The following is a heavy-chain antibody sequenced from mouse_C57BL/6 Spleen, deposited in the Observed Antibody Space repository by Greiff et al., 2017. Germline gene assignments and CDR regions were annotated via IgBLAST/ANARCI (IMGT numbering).Heavy chain of an antibody. Sequence: VMLVESGAELVQPGASVKISCKASGFAFSNYWMNWVRQRPGKGLEWIGQIYHGDGATNYNGKFKGKATMTADKSSSIAYMQLSSLTSEDTAVYFCARGGVTYEGGVDYWGQGTTLTVSS. J-gene: IGHJ2*01. CDR1: GFAFSNYW. D-gene: IGHD2-3*01. CDR3: ARGGVTYEGGVDY. V-gene: IGHV1-80*01. CDR2: IYHGDGAT.